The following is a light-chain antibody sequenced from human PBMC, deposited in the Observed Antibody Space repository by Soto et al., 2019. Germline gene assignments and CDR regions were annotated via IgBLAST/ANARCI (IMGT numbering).Light chain of an antibody. CDR3: QQRSDWPPLT. J-gene: IGKJ4*01. Sequence: EIVLTQSPATLSLSPGERATLSCRASQSVSSYLAWYQQKPGQAPRLLIYDASTRATGIPARFSGSGSGTAFTLPISSLEPEDVAVYYCQQRSDWPPLTFGGGTKVEIK. CDR2: DAS. V-gene: IGKV3-11*01. CDR1: QSVSSY.